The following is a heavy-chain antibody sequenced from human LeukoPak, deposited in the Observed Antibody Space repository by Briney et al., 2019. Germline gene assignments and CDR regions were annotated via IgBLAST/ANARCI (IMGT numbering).Heavy chain of an antibody. J-gene: IGHJ6*03. V-gene: IGHV3-23*01. CDR2: ISGSGGST. D-gene: IGHD2-21*02. Sequence: GGSLRLSCAASGFTFSSFAMSWVRQAPGKGLEWVSAISGSGGSTYYADSVKGRFTISRDNYKNTLYLQMNSLRAEDTAVYYCAKRGGLPPLDYYYYYMDVWGKGTTVTVSS. CDR3: AKRGGLPPLDYYYYYMDV. CDR1: GFTFSSFA.